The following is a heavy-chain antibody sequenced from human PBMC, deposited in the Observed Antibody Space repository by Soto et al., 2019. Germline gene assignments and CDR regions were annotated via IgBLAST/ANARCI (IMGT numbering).Heavy chain of an antibody. CDR1: GGSISSGGYY. V-gene: IGHV4-31*03. Sequence: SETLSLTCTVSGGSISSGGYYWSWIRQHPGKGLEWIGYIYYSGSTYYNPSLKSRVTISVDTSKNQFSLKLSSVTAADTAVYYCVGDLLTHYYYYCTLVCCQAIT. CDR3: VGDLLTHYYYYCTLV. D-gene: IGHD3-10*01. CDR2: IYYSGST. J-gene: IGHJ6*02.